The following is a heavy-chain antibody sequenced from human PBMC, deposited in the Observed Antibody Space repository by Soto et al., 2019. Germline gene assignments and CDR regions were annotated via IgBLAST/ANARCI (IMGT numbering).Heavy chain of an antibody. CDR1: GGSISSGGYS. J-gene: IGHJ4*02. CDR2: IYHSGST. V-gene: IGHV4-30-2*01. Sequence: LSLTCAVSGGSISSGGYSWSWIRQPPGKGLEWIGYIYHSGSTYYNPSLKSRVTISVDRSKNQFSLKLSSVTAADTAVYYCARAPAPYYDFWSGYYPFDYWGQGTLVTVSS. D-gene: IGHD3-3*01. CDR3: ARAPAPYYDFWSGYYPFDY.